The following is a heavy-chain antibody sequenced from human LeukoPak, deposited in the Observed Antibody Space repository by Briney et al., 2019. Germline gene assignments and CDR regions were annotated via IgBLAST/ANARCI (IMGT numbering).Heavy chain of an antibody. CDR3: ATLRGTTFDY. CDR1: GDSISKYD. CDR2: IYFSGTT. Sequence: SETLSLTCSVSGDSISKYDWSWVRQPARKELEWIGRIYFSGTTNYNPSLKSRLTMSVDTSKNRLSLRLSSVTAADTAVYYCATLRGTTFDYWGQGTLVTVSS. D-gene: IGHD1-14*01. J-gene: IGHJ4*02. V-gene: IGHV4-4*07.